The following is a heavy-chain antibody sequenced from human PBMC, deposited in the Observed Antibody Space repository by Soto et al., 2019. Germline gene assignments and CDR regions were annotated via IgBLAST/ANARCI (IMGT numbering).Heavy chain of an antibody. CDR2: ISYSGST. CDR1: GGSISSGNYY. CDR3: ATMGTPATGLYFFDS. J-gene: IGHJ4*02. V-gene: IGHV4-30-4*01. Sequence: SETLSLTCTVSGGSISSGNYYWSWIRQPPGKGLEWIGFISYSGSTYYSTSLKSRVTISVDTSKSQFSLNLSFVTAADTSVYYCATMGTPATGLYFFDSWGQGSLVTVSS. D-gene: IGHD2-15*01.